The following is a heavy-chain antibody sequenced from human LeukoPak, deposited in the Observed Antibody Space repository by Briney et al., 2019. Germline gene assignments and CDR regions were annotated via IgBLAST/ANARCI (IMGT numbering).Heavy chain of an antibody. J-gene: IGHJ4*02. CDR1: GGTFSSYA. D-gene: IGHD5-12*01. CDR3: ARSSGYDFDDY. Sequence: SVKVSCKASGGTFSSYAISWVRQASGQGLEWMGGIIPIFGTANYAQKFQGRVTMTTDTSTSTAYMELRSLRSDDTAVYYCARSSGYDFDDYWGQGTLVTVSS. CDR2: IIPIFGTA. V-gene: IGHV1-69*05.